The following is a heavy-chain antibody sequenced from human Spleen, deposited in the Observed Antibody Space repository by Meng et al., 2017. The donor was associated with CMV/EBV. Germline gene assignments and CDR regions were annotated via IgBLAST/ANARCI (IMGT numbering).Heavy chain of an antibody. D-gene: IGHD3-22*01. CDR2: IIPIFGTA. CDR1: GGTFGSYA. V-gene: IGHV1-69*05. J-gene: IGHJ4*02. CDR3: ARGRRDSSGYYGY. Sequence: KASGGTFGSYAISWVRQAPGQGLEWMGGIIPIFGTANYAQKFQGRVTITTDESTSTAYMELSSLRSEDTAVYYCARGRRDSSGYYGYWGQGTLVTVSS.